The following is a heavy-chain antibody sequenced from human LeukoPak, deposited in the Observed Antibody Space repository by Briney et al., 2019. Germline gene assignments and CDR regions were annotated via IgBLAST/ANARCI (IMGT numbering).Heavy chain of an antibody. D-gene: IGHD2-15*01. CDR1: GYTFTTYG. CDR2: IIPIFGTA. V-gene: IGHV1-69*05. CDR3: ARSYCSGGSCYGDAFDI. J-gene: IGHJ3*02. Sequence: SVKVSCKASGYTFTTYGISWVRQAPGQGLEWMGGIIPIFGTANYAQKFQGRVTITTDESTSTAYMELSSLRSEDTAVYYCARSYCSGGSCYGDAFDIWGQGTMVTVSS.